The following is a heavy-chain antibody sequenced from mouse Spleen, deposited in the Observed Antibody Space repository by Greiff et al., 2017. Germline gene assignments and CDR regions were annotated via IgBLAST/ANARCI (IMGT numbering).Heavy chain of an antibody. CDR1: GFTFSDYG. CDR2: ISSGSSTI. Sequence: EVKLVESGGGLVKPGGSLKLSCAASGFTFSDYGMHWVRQAPEKGLEWVAYISSGSSTIYYADTVKGRFTISRDNAKNTLFLQMTSLRSEDTAMYYCADGSSYDAMDYWGQGTSVTVSS. V-gene: IGHV5-17*01. D-gene: IGHD1-1*01. J-gene: IGHJ4*01. CDR3: ADGSSYDAMDY.